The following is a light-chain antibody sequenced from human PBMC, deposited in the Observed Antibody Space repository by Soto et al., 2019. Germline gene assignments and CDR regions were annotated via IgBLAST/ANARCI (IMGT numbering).Light chain of an antibody. CDR1: QSVSSGY. CDR3: QQYDNSVWT. Sequence: IVLTQSLATLSLSPGESAPLSCGASQSVSSGYLAWYQQKPGLSPRLLIFDASTRATGIPDRFSGSGSGTDFTLTISRLEPEDLAVYYCQQYDNSVWTFGQGTKVDI. V-gene: IGKV3D-20*01. J-gene: IGKJ1*01. CDR2: DAS.